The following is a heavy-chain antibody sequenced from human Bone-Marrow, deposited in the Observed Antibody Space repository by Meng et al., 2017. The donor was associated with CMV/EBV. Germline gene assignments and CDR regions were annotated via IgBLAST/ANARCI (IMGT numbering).Heavy chain of an antibody. CDR3: ARGIRSTYYEYYYGLDV. CDR2: IYSGGSSM. D-gene: IGHD3-3*01. J-gene: IGHJ6*02. Sequence: GESLKISCAASGFTFSSYAMSWVRQAPGKGLEWVSIIYSGGSSMYYVDSVKGRFSISRDNSKNTLYLEMNSLRADDTAVYYCARGIRSTYYEYYYGLDVWGQGTTVTVSS. V-gene: IGHV3-23*03. CDR1: GFTFSSYA.